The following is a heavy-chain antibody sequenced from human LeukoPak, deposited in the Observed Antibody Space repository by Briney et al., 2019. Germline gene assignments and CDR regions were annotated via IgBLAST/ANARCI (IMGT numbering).Heavy chain of an antibody. J-gene: IGHJ4*02. Sequence: GGSLRLSCAASGFTFSSYSMNWVRQAPAKGLEWVSAISGSGGSTYYADSVKGRFTISRDNSKNTLYLQMNSLRAEDTAVYYCAKGNSRLVTTTFDYWGQGTLVTVSS. D-gene: IGHD4-17*01. CDR3: AKGNSRLVTTTFDY. CDR2: ISGSGGST. CDR1: GFTFSSYS. V-gene: IGHV3-23*01.